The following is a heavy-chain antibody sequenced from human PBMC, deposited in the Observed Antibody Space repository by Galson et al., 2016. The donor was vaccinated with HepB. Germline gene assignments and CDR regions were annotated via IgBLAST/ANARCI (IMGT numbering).Heavy chain of an antibody. CDR1: GGFSSYA. CDR3: VYYAPGGAGSGS. D-gene: IGHD3-16*01. Sequence: SVKVSCKASGGFSSYAFSWVRQAPGQGLEWMGGIIPIFGTANYAQKFQGSVTITADESTSTAYMELSSLRSEDTAVYYCVYYAPGGAGSGSWGQGTLVTVSS. J-gene: IGHJ5*02. V-gene: IGHV1-69*13. CDR2: IIPIFGTA.